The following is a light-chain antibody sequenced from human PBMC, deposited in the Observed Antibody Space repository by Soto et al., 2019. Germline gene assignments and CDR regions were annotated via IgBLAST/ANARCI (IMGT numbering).Light chain of an antibody. CDR2: RAS. J-gene: IGKJ2*01. V-gene: IGKV1-5*03. CDR3: QQYDTYSAT. Sequence: DIQMTQSPSTLSASVGERVTISCRASQSIRTWLAWYQQKAGKAPKLLIYRASSLESGVPSRFSGSGSGTEFTLTISSLQPDDFATYYCQQYDTYSATFGQGTKVDIK. CDR1: QSIRTW.